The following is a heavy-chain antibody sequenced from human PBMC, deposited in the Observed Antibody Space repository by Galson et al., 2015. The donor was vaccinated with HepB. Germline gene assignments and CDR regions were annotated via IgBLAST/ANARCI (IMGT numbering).Heavy chain of an antibody. CDR3: ARVGYCSGGSCPPYYFDY. CDR2: INAGNGNT. D-gene: IGHD2-15*01. V-gene: IGHV1-3*01. Sequence: SVKVSCKASGYTFTSYAMHWVRQAPGQRLEWMGWINAGNGNTKYSQKFQGRVTITRDTSASTAYMELSSLRSEDTAVYYRARVGYCSGGSCPPYYFDYWGQGTLVTVSS. J-gene: IGHJ4*02. CDR1: GYTFTSYA.